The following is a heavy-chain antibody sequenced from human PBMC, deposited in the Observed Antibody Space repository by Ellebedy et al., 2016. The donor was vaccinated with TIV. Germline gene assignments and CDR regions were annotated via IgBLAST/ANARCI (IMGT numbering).Heavy chain of an antibody. V-gene: IGHV3-7*01. Sequence: GESLKISCVASGFTFSNYWMNWVRQAPGRGLEWLANINPGGTEKKYVDSVKGRFTMSRDNAKNSVYLQMNSLRVEDTAVYFCAGWGDYNYWGQGTLVTVSS. D-gene: IGHD3-16*01. CDR2: INPGGTEK. CDR3: AGWGDYNY. J-gene: IGHJ4*01. CDR1: GFTFSNYW.